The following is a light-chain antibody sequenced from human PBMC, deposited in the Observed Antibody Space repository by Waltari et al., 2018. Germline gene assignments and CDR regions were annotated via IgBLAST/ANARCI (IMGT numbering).Light chain of an antibody. V-gene: IGKV1-12*01. Sequence: DIQMTQSPSSVSASVGDRVTITCRASQGIGSWLAWYQLKTGKAPKLLIYAASSLQSGVPSRFSGSGSGTDFTLTISGLQPDDFATYFCQQGNSFPPTFGQGTKVEI. CDR2: AAS. CDR3: QQGNSFPPT. CDR1: QGIGSW. J-gene: IGKJ1*01.